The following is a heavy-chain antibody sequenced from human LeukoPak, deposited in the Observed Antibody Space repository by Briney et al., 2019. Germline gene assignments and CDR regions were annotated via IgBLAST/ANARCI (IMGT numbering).Heavy chain of an antibody. D-gene: IGHD3-22*01. CDR1: GFTFSSYD. Sequence: PGGSLRLSCAASGFTFSSYDMHWVRQATGKGLEWVSAIGTAGDTYYPGSVKGRFTISRENAKNSLYLQMNSLRAGDTAVYYCARGSSGSSFDYWGQGTLVTVSS. CDR2: IGTAGDT. V-gene: IGHV3-13*01. J-gene: IGHJ4*02. CDR3: ARGSSGSSFDY.